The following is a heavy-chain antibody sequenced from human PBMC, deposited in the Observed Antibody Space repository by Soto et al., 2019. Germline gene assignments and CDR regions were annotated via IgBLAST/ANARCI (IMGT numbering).Heavy chain of an antibody. CDR2: ISYDGSNK. J-gene: IGHJ4*02. V-gene: IGHV3-30*18. D-gene: IGHD2-15*01. Sequence: GGFLRLSCAASGFTFISYGMHWVRQAPGKGLEWVAVISYDGSNKYYADSVKGRFTISRDNSKNTLYLQMNSLRAEDTAVYYCAKDRTRYCSGGSCQYYFDYWGQGTLVTVSS. CDR3: AKDRTRYCSGGSCQYYFDY. CDR1: GFTFISYG.